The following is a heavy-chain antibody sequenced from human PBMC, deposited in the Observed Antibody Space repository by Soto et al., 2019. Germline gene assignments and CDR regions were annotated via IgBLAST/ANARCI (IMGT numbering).Heavy chain of an antibody. Sequence: GGSLRLSGAASGITFSNAWMTWVRQAPGKGLEWVGRIKSITGGGTTDYAAPVKGRFTISRDDSKDTLYLQMNKLRTEDTAVYHCTTDSADIVVVPATFGMDVWGQGTTVTVSS. CDR1: GITFSNAW. CDR2: IKSITGGGTT. J-gene: IGHJ6*02. D-gene: IGHD2-2*01. V-gene: IGHV3-15*01. CDR3: TTDSADIVVVPATFGMDV.